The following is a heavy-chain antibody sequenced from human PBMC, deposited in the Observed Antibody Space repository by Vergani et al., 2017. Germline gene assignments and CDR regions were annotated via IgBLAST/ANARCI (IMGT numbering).Heavy chain of an antibody. V-gene: IGHV3-23*01. CDR2: ISGSGSSK. CDR3: ADLYGDDGCSPF. Sequence: EVHLLESGGGLIQPGGSLRISCAASGFTFDNYAMTWVRQAPGKGLQWVSGISGSGSSKFYEDSLKGRVTISRDNSKNTVYLQINSLRAEDTAFYYCADLYGDDGCSPFWGEGTLVTVCS. D-gene: IGHD2-21*01. J-gene: IGHJ4*02. CDR1: GFTFDNYA.